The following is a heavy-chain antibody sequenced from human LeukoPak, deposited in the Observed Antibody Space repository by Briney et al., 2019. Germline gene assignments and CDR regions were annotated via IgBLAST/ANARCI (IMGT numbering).Heavy chain of an antibody. J-gene: IGHJ1*01. CDR2: IIPIFGTA. CDR1: GGTFSSYA. D-gene: IGHD3-16*02. CDR3: AGSYRYAEDFQH. V-gene: IGHV1-69*05. Sequence: SVKVSCKASGGTFSSYAISWVRQAPGQGLELMGGIIPIFGTANYAQKFQGRVTITTDESTSTAYMELSSLRSEDTAVYYCAGSYRYAEDFQHWGQGTLVTVSS.